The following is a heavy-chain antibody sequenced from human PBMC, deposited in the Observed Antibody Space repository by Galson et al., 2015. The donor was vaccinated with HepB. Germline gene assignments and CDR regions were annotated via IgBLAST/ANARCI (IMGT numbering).Heavy chain of an antibody. D-gene: IGHD3-16*01. CDR2: ISGTGSST. CDR1: GFTFSSYA. CDR3: AKFYTSSPWRDGIDV. J-gene: IGHJ6*02. Sequence: SLRLSCAASGFTFSSYAMSWVRQAPGKGLEWVSTISGTGSSTYYVDSVKGRFTISRDNSKNTVYLQMNSLRAEDTAVYYCAKFYTSSPWRDGIDVWGQGTTVTVSS. V-gene: IGHV3-23*01.